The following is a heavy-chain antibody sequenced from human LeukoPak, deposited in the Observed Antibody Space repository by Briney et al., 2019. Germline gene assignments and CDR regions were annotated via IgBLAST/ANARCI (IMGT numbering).Heavy chain of an antibody. V-gene: IGHV3-23*01. CDR2: ISGSGGST. Sequence: GGTLRLSCAASGFTFSSYGMSWVRQAPGKGLEWVSAISGSGGSTYYADSVKGRFTISRDNAKNSLYLQMNSLRAEDTAVYYCARDKVVGATRLDYWGQGTLVTVSS. D-gene: IGHD1-26*01. CDR3: ARDKVVGATRLDY. J-gene: IGHJ4*02. CDR1: GFTFSSYG.